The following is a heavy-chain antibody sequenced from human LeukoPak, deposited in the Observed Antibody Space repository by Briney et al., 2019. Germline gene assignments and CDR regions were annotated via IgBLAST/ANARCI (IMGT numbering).Heavy chain of an antibody. CDR3: AVTKSGSYRLDY. D-gene: IGHD1-26*01. Sequence: GGSLRLSCAASGFTFSNYAMHWVRQAPGKGLEWVATIWHDGNKAHYADSVRGRFTVSRDNSENTLYLEMNSLRAEDTAVYYCAVTKSGSYRLDYWGQGTLVTVSS. CDR1: GFTFSNYA. CDR2: IWHDGNKA. J-gene: IGHJ4*02. V-gene: IGHV3-33*01.